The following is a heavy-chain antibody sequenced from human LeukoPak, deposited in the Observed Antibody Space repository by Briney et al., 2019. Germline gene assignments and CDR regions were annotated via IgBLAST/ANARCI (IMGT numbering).Heavy chain of an antibody. V-gene: IGHV3-48*04. Sequence: GGSLRLSCAASGFTFSSYSMNWVRQAPGKGLEWVSYISSSSSTIYYADSVKGRFTISRDNAKNSLYLQMNSLRAEDTAVYYCAREPARTPYYHFDSWGQGTLVTVSS. CDR1: GFTFSSYS. CDR3: AREPARTPYYHFDS. D-gene: IGHD3-16*01. CDR2: ISSSSSTI. J-gene: IGHJ4*02.